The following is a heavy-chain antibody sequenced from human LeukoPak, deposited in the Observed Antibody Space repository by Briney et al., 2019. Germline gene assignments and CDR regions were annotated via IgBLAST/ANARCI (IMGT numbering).Heavy chain of an antibody. J-gene: IGHJ6*02. V-gene: IGHV4-39*01. Sequence: SETLSLTCFVSGDSIISNSFYWGWIRQPPRKGLEWIGNIYYSGHTYYNPSLKSRVTLSVDTSKNQFSLKLRSVTAADTAVYYCARLSSSSLEPFYYGMDIWGQGTTVTVSS. CDR1: GDSIISNSFY. CDR3: ARLSSSSLEPFYYGMDI. CDR2: IYYSGHT. D-gene: IGHD6-13*01.